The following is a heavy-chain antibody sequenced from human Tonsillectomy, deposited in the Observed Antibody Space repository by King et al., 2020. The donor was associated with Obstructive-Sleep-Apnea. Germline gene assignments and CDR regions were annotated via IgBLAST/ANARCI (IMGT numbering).Heavy chain of an antibody. CDR1: GFTFSSYA. CDR3: AKDGISYYYGSGELPGFSWYFDL. V-gene: IGHV3-23*04. Sequence: VQLVESGGGLVQPGGSLRLSCAASGFTFSSYAMSWVRQAPGKGLEWVSAISGSGGSTYYADSVKGRFTISRDNSKNTLYLQMNSLRAEDTAVYYCAKDGISYYYGSGELPGFSWYFDLWGRGTLVTVSS. D-gene: IGHD3-10*01. J-gene: IGHJ2*01. CDR2: ISGSGGST.